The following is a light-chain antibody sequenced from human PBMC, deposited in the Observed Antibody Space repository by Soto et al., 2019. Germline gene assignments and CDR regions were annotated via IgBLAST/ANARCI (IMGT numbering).Light chain of an antibody. J-gene: IGLJ3*02. CDR1: SSDIGGYNS. CDR2: EVN. CDR3: SSSAVTNSFVL. V-gene: IGLV2-8*01. Sequence: QSALTQPPSASGSPGQSVTISCTGTSSDIGGYNSVSWYQQHPGKAPKLMIYEVNKRPLGVPERFSGSKSGNTASLTVSGLQADDEADYYCSSSAVTNSFVLFGGGTKVTVL.